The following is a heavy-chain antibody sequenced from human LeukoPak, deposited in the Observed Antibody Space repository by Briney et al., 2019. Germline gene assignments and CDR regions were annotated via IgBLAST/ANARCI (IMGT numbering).Heavy chain of an antibody. J-gene: IGHJ4*02. CDR2: ISSSSSTI. D-gene: IGHD3-3*01. Sequence: GGSLRLSCAASGLTINTNYMNWVRQAPGKGLEWVSYISSSSSTIYYADSVKGRFTISRDNAKNSLYLQMNSLRAEDTAVYYCARSLSGFSITIFGVAHYWGQGTLVTVSS. CDR1: GLTINTNY. CDR3: ARSLSGFSITIFGVAHY. V-gene: IGHV3-48*01.